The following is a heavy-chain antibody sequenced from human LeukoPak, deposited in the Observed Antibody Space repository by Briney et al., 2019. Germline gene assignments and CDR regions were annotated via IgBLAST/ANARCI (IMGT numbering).Heavy chain of an antibody. Sequence: SQTLSLTCGISGDSVSNNSATWNWIRQSPSRGLEWLGRTYYRSKWYNDYAVSVKSRITINPDTNRNQFSLQLNSVTPEDTAVYFCAREVAGTGTFDIWGQGTMVTVSS. D-gene: IGHD6-19*01. CDR3: AREVAGTGTFDI. V-gene: IGHV6-1*01. CDR1: GDSVSNNSAT. CDR2: TYYRSKWYN. J-gene: IGHJ3*02.